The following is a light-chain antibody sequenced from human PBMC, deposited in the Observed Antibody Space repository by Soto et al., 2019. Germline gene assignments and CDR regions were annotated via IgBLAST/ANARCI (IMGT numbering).Light chain of an antibody. CDR3: QLYCSSPL. V-gene: IGKV3-11*01. CDR1: QSVDIY. J-gene: IGKJ5*01. Sequence: EIMFTQSPATLSLSPGERATLSCRASQSVDIYLAWYRQIPGQAPRLLIYDASNRATGIPDRFSGSASETDFTLTINRLEPEDFAVYYCQLYCSSPLFGQGTRLEIK. CDR2: DAS.